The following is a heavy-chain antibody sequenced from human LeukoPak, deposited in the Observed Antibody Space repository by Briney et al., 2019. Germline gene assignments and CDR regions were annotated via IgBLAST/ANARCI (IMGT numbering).Heavy chain of an antibody. CDR3: AKDRASGSGSYSYRGFDY. CDR2: INTGGST. CDR1: GFIVSSNY. D-gene: IGHD6-19*01. V-gene: IGHV3-53*01. J-gene: IGHJ4*02. Sequence: GGSMRLSCAASGFIVSSNYMNWVRQAPGKGLEWVSVINTGGSTYYADSVKGRFTISRDNSKNTLYLQMNSLRAEDTAVYYCAKDRASGSGSYSYRGFDYWGQGTLVTVSS.